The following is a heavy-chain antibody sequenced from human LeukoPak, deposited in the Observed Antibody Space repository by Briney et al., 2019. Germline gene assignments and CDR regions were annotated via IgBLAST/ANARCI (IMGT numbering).Heavy chain of an antibody. CDR1: GFTLSSSV. CDR2: IRSKRNNYAT. Sequence: HPGGSLKLSCAASGFTLSSSVMHWVRQAAGKGLEWVGRIRSKRNNYATAYAASVKGRFTIARDDSKNTVYLHMDSLKTEDTALYYCSRLEDSSPIEVALDIWGQGTVVTVSS. V-gene: IGHV3-73*01. J-gene: IGHJ3*02. D-gene: IGHD6-13*01. CDR3: SRLEDSSPIEVALDI.